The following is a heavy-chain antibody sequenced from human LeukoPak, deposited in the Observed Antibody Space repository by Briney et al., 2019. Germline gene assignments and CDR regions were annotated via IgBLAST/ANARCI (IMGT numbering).Heavy chain of an antibody. V-gene: IGHV3-15*01. D-gene: IGHD4-17*01. CDR3: NSSTGVPYGY. CDR2: IKSKTDGGTI. J-gene: IGHJ4*02. CDR1: GFTFSYAW. Sequence: PGGSLRLSCAASGFTFSYAWMTWVRQAPGKGLEWVGRIKSKTDGGTIEYAAPVKGRFTISRDDSKNTLYLQMNSLKTEDTGVYYCNSSTGVPYGYWGQGTLVTVSS.